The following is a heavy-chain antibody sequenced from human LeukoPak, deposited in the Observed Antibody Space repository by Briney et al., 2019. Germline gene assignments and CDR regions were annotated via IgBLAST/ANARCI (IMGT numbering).Heavy chain of an antibody. CDR1: GYTFTSYA. CDR2: SNAGNGNT. V-gene: IGHV1-3*01. J-gene: IGHJ6*02. Sequence: ASVKVSCKASGYTFTSYAMHWVRQAPGQRLEWMGWSNAGNGNTKYSQKFQGRVTITRDTSASTAYMELSSLRSEDTAVYYCASWSHYYGSGSYSPGYYYYGMDVWGQGTTVTVSS. D-gene: IGHD3-10*01. CDR3: ASWSHYYGSGSYSPGYYYYGMDV.